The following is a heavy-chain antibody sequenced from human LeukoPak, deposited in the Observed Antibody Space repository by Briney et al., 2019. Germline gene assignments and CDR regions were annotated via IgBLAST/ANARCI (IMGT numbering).Heavy chain of an antibody. V-gene: IGHV3-7*01. D-gene: IGHD2/OR15-2a*01. Sequence: GGSLRLSCAASGFAFRSYWMTWVRQAPGKGLEWVANIRPDGSGKNYVDSVKRRFTISRDNANNALFLQMKGLRVEDTAVYYCSSQPAVLDLDCWGQGALVTVSS. CDR3: SSQPAVLDLDC. J-gene: IGHJ4*02. CDR2: IRPDGSGK. CDR1: GFAFRSYW.